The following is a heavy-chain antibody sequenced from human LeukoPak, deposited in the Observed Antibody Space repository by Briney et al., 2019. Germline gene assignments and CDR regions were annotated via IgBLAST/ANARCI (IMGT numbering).Heavy chain of an antibody. CDR2: IYYSGST. V-gene: IGHV4-59*01. CDR3: ARADSSGWYGYYFDY. J-gene: IGHJ4*02. CDR1: GGSISSYY. Sequence: SETLSLTCTVSGGSISSYYWSWLRQPPGKGLEWIGYIYYSGSTNYNPSLESRVTISVDTSKNQFSLKLSSVTAADTAVYYCARADSSGWYGYYFDYWGQGTLVIVSS. D-gene: IGHD6-19*01.